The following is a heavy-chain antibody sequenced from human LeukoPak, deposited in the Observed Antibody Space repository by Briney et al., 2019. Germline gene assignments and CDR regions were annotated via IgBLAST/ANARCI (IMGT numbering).Heavy chain of an antibody. CDR3: ARGRGRSGWRQGDY. D-gene: IGHD6-19*01. CDR1: GGSFSGYY. CDR2: INHGGST. V-gene: IGHV4-34*01. J-gene: IGHJ4*02. Sequence: SETLSLTCAVYGGSFSGYYWSWVRQPPGKGLEWIGEINHGGSTNYSPSLKSRVTILADTSKNHFSLRLSSVTAADTAVYYCARGRGRSGWRQGDYWGQGTLVTVPS.